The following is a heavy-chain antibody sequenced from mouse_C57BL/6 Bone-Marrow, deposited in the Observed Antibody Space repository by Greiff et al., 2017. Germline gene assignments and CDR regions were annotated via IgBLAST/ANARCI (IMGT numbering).Heavy chain of an antibody. CDR1: GYTFTSYW. CDR3: AREDYYGSIYYAMDY. D-gene: IGHD1-1*01. J-gene: IGHJ4*01. Sequence: VQLQQPGAELVKPGASVKLSCKASGYTFTSYWMHWVKQRPGQGLEWIGMIHPNSGSTNYNEKFKSKATLTVDKSSSTAYMQLSSLTSEDSAVYYCAREDYYGSIYYAMDYWGQGTSVTVSS. V-gene: IGHV1-64*01. CDR2: IHPNSGST.